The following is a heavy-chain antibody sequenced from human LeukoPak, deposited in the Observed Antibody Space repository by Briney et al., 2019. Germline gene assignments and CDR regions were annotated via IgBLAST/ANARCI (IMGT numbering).Heavy chain of an antibody. Sequence: GGSLRLSCTSSTFALGSYWMHWVRQVPGGGLVWVARMSSDGTGTNYADSVKGRFTISRDNAKNSLYLQMNSLRVEDTAVYYCARGGAGYLFDFWGQGTLVTVSS. CDR3: ARGGAGYLFDF. CDR2: MSSDGTGT. CDR1: TFALGSYW. J-gene: IGHJ4*02. V-gene: IGHV3-74*01. D-gene: IGHD5-12*01.